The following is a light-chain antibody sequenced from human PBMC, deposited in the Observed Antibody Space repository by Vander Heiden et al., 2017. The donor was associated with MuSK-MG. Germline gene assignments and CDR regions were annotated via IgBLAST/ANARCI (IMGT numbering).Light chain of an antibody. CDR2: AAS. V-gene: IGKV1-39*01. CDR3: QQSYSTPWT. CDR1: QSISSY. Sequence: DIQMTQSPSSQSASVGDRVTITCRASQSISSYLNWYQQKPGKAPKLLIYAASNLQSGVPSRFSGSGSGTDFTLTISSLQPEDFATYYCQQSYSTPWTFGQGTKVEIK. J-gene: IGKJ1*01.